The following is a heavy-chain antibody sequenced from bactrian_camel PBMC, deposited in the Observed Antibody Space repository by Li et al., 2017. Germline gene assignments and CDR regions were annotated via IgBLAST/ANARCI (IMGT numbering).Heavy chain of an antibody. D-gene: IGHD6*01. Sequence: HVQLVESGGGSVRAGESLRLSCAASDYSFSRYWAWSRQAPGKEREGVAVLDKNVYGGTRYGDSVRGRFTISRGNVPNTVHLQMNSLKPEDTAMYYCATDSSLILREGCTVSAEFLGSWGQGTQVTVS. CDR3: ATDSSLILREGCTVSAEFLGS. CDR2: LDKNVYGGT. J-gene: IGHJ4*01. V-gene: IGHV3S1*01. CDR1: DYSFSRY.